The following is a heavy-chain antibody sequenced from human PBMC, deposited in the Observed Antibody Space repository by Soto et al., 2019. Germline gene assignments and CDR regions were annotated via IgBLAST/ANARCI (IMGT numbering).Heavy chain of an antibody. CDR1: GYTFTSCG. J-gene: IGHJ5*02. CDR2: ISAYNGNT. Sequence: GASVKVSCKASGYTFTSCGMSWVRQAPGQGLEWMAWISAYNGNTNYAQKLQGRVTMTTDTSTSTAYMELRSLRSDDTAVYYCAREYSSSSDWFDPWGQGTLVTVSS. CDR3: AREYSSSSDWFDP. D-gene: IGHD6-6*01. V-gene: IGHV1-18*01.